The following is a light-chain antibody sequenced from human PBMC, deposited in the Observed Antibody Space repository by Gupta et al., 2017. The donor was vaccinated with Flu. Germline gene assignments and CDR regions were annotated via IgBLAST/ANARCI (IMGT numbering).Light chain of an antibody. J-gene: IGKJ3*01. V-gene: IGKV3-20*01. CDR1: QSVSSSY. Sequence: ALTQSPATLSLSQREGATLSGRASQSVSSSYIAWYQQKPGQAPRLLLYGASTRATGIPDRFSGSGSGTDFSLTISRLEPEDFAVYYCQQYGNSPRFTFGPGTTVDFK. CDR2: GAS. CDR3: QQYGNSPRFT.